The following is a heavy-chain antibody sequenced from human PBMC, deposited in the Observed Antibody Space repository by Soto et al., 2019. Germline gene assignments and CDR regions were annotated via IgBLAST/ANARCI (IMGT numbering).Heavy chain of an antibody. CDR2: IIPIFGTA. Sequence: QVQLVQSGAEVKKPGSSVKVSCKASGGTFSSSAISWVRQAHGQGLEWMGGIIPIFGTANYAQKFQGRVTSTADESPSTAYMELSSLSSEDTAVYYCERDRIVVVVAARTGIFDPWGQGTLVTVSS. J-gene: IGHJ5*02. CDR1: GGTFSSSA. V-gene: IGHV1-69*12. CDR3: ERDRIVVVVAARTGIFDP. D-gene: IGHD2-15*01.